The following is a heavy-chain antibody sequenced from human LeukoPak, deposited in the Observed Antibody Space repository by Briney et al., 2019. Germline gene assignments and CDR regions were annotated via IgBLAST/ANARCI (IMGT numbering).Heavy chain of an antibody. J-gene: IGHJ4*02. CDR1: GGSISSSNW. Sequence: SGTLSLTCAVSGGSISSSNWWSWVRQPPGEGLEWIGEIYHRGSTNYNPSLKSRVTISVDKSKNQFSLKLSSVTAADTAVYYCARVAYYYDSSGYLDYWGQGTLVTVSS. CDR3: ARVAYYYDSSGYLDY. V-gene: IGHV4-4*02. D-gene: IGHD3-22*01. CDR2: IYHRGST.